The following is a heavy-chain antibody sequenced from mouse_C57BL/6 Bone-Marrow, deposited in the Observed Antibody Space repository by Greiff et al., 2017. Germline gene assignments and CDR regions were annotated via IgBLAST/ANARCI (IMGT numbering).Heavy chain of an antibody. CDR2: IDPSDSET. J-gene: IGHJ3*01. V-gene: IGHV1-52*01. CDR3: ARRNDGYSWFAY. Sequence: QVQLKQPGAELVRPGSSVKLSCKASGYTFTSYWMHWVKQRPIQGLEWIGNIDPSDSETHYNQKFKDKATLTVDKSSSTAYMQLSSLTSEDSAVYYCARRNDGYSWFAYWGQGTLVTVSA. CDR1: GYTFTSYW. D-gene: IGHD2-3*01.